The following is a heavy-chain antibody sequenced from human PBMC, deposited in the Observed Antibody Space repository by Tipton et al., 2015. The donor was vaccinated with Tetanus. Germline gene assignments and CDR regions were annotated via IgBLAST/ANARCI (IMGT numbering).Heavy chain of an antibody. Sequence: QLVQSGSEMKEPGASVKVSRKASGYNFVNFGITWVRQAPGQGLEWVGWISAYNGKTKYAQKLQGRVTMTTDRSASTAYMDLRRLRSDDTAVYYCARVQEQRIYYYGMDVWGQGTTVTVSS. CDR3: ARVQEQRIYYYGMDV. CDR2: ISAYNGKT. D-gene: IGHD6-25*01. V-gene: IGHV1-18*01. J-gene: IGHJ6*02. CDR1: GYNFVNFG.